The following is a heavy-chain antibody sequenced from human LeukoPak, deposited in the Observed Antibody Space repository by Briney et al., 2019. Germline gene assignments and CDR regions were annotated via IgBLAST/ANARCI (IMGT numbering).Heavy chain of an antibody. CDR3: ARGKYYFDY. J-gene: IGHJ4*02. CDR1: GFTFSSYW. Sequence: PGRSLRLSCAVSGFTFSSYWMTWVRQAPGKGLEWVANIKQDGSEKYYVDSVKGRFTISRDNAKNSLYLQMNSLRAEDTAVYYCARGKYYFDYWGQGTLVTVSS. V-gene: IGHV3-7*04. CDR2: IKQDGSEK.